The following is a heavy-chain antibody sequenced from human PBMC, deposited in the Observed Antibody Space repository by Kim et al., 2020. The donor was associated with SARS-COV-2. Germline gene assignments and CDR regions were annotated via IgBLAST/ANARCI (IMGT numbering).Heavy chain of an antibody. Sequence: GGSLRLSCAGSGFTFSGFDINWVRRAPGKGLECVSATTRGGDASFYADSVEGRFTTSRDNSKNALYLQMSSLRVEDTSVYYCVRAGRNHGAVLWGQGTLVIVSS. CDR3: VRAGRNHGAVL. J-gene: IGHJ1*01. D-gene: IGHD1-1*01. V-gene: IGHV3-64D*06. CDR2: TTRGGDAS. CDR1: GFTFSGFD.